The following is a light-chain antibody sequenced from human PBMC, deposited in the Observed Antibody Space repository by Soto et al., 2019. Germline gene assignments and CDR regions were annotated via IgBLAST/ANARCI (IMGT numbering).Light chain of an antibody. CDR1: QSVPDNY. J-gene: IGKJ3*01. CDR3: QQYDSYLT. Sequence: EIVLTQSPGTLSLSPGERATLSCRVSQSVPDNYLAWYQQKPGQAPRLLIYGASSRATGIPDRFSASGSGTDFTLTISRLEPEDFAVYDCQQYDSYLTFGPGTKVDIK. CDR2: GAS. V-gene: IGKV3-20*01.